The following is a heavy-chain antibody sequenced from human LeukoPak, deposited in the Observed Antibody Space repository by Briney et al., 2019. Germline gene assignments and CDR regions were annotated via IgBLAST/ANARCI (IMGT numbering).Heavy chain of an antibody. CDR1: GFTFSNYA. D-gene: IGHD4-17*01. Sequence: PGGSLRLSCAASGFTFSNYAMSWVRQAPGKGLEWVSAISGSGASTYYADSVKGRFTISRDNSKNTLYLQMNSLRAEDTAVYYCARVVDHDYGDYYLDYWGQGTLVTVSS. CDR3: ARVVDHDYGDYYLDY. CDR2: ISGSGAST. J-gene: IGHJ4*02. V-gene: IGHV3-23*01.